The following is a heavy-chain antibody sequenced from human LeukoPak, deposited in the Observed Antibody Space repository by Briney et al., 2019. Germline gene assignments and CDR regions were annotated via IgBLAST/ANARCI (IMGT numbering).Heavy chain of an antibody. Sequence: TGGSLRLSCAVSGFTFRCYAMSWVRQAPGKGLEWVSAISGSGGSRYYADSVKGRFTISRDNSKNTLYLQMNSLRAEDTAVYYCAKLAASSIYYYMDVWGKGTTVTVSS. CDR3: AKLAASSIYYYMDV. D-gene: IGHD2-15*01. CDR2: ISGSGGSR. J-gene: IGHJ6*03. CDR1: GFTFRCYA. V-gene: IGHV3-23*01.